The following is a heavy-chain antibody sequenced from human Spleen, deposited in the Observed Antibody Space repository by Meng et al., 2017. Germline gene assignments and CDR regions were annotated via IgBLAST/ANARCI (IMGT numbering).Heavy chain of an antibody. CDR3: ARSVRGYSYGLDY. CDR1: GGSISSGGYF. V-gene: IGHV4-31*03. D-gene: IGHD5-18*01. J-gene: IGHJ4*02. Sequence: QVQRQESGPGLVKPSQTRALTGTVSGGSISSGGYFWGWIRQHPGKGLEWIGYIYHSGSTYHNPSRKSRLIMSVDTSKNQFSLKLSSVTAADTAVYYCARSVRGYSYGLDYWGQGTLVTVSS. CDR2: IYHSGST.